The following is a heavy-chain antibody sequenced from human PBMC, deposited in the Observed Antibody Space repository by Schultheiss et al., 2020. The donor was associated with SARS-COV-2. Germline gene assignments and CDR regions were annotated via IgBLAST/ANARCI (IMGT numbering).Heavy chain of an antibody. Sequence: GSLRLSCAASGFTFSSYAMSWVRQAPGKGLEWVSVMSHAGNNQYYADSVKGRFTVSRDTSKNTLYLQMNSLRVEDTAVYYCAREPPLSGYDFWSGYHTLYSMNVWGQGTTVTVSS. J-gene: IGHJ6*02. D-gene: IGHD3-3*01. CDR2: MSHAGNNQ. CDR1: GFTFSSYA. V-gene: IGHV3-30*03. CDR3: AREPPLSGYDFWSGYHTLYSMNV.